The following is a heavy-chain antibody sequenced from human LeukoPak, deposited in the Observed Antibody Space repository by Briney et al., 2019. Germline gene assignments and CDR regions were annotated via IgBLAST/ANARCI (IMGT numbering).Heavy chain of an antibody. D-gene: IGHD3-10*01. CDR1: GGSISSYY. CDR3: ARQRVTLVRGDRINWFDP. Sequence: SETLSLTCTVSGGSISSYYWSWIRQPPGKGLEWIGYIYYSGSTYYNPSLKSRVTISVDTSKNQFSLKLSSVTAADTAVYYCARQRVTLVRGDRINWFDPWGQGTLVTVSS. J-gene: IGHJ5*02. CDR2: IYYSGST. V-gene: IGHV4-59*04.